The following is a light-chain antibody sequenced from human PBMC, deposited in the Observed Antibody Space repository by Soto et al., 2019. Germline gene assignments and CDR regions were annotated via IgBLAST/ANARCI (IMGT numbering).Light chain of an antibody. V-gene: IGLV2-23*02. CDR1: SSDVGSYNL. Sequence: QSALTQPASVSGSLGQSITISCTGTSSDVGSYNLVSWYQQHPGKAPKLMIYEVTKRPSGVSNRLSGSKSGNTASLTISGLQAEDEADYYCCSYAGGSIPVVFGGGTKLTVL. CDR2: EVT. CDR3: CSYAGGSIPVV. J-gene: IGLJ3*02.